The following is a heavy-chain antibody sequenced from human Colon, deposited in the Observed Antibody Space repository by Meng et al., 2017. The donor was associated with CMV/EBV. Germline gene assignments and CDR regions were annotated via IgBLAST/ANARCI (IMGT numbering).Heavy chain of an antibody. CDR3: ARDMGFLGGTFDY. V-gene: IGHV3-21*01. CDR1: GFTFSSYT. Sequence: GGSLRLSCATSGFTFSSYTMHWVRQAPGKGLEWVSSISTSGTKIYYADSVKGRFTVSRDDARDSLFLHLNSLRAEDTALYYCARDMGFLGGTFDYWGQGTLVTVSS. CDR2: ISTSGTKI. D-gene: IGHD1-26*01. J-gene: IGHJ4*02.